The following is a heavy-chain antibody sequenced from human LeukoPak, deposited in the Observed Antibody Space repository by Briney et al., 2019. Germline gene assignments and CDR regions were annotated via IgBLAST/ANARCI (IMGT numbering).Heavy chain of an antibody. CDR3: ARVLDLSKRGLDAFDI. J-gene: IGHJ3*02. D-gene: IGHD3-16*01. CDR1: GGSISSSSYF. CDR2: VYYSGST. Sequence: KSSETLSLTCTVSGGSISSSSYFWSWIRQPPGKGLEWIGYVYYSGSTNYNPSLKSRVTISVDTSKKQFSLKLSSATAADTAVYYCARVLDLSKRGLDAFDIWGQGTMVTVSS. V-gene: IGHV4-61*01.